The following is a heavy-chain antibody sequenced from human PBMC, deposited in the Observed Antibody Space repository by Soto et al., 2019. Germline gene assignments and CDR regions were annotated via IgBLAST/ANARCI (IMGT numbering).Heavy chain of an antibody. CDR3: ARVLSSRGYNWFDP. J-gene: IGHJ5*02. CDR1: GGSISSYY. V-gene: IGHV4-59*12. Sequence: SETLSLTCTVSGGSISSYYWSWIRQPPGKGLEWIGYIYYSGSTNYNPSLKSRVTISVDTSKNQFSLKLSSVTAADTAVYYCARVLSSRGYNWFDPWGQGTLVTVSS. CDR2: IYYSGST. D-gene: IGHD6-13*01.